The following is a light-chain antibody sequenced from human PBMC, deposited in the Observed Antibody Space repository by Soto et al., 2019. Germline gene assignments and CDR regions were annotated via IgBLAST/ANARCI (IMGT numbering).Light chain of an antibody. Sequence: DIQMTQSPSSLSASVGDRVTITCRASQGISKYLAWYQQKPGKVPKVLIYAASTLQSGVPSRFSGSGSGTDFTLTISSLQPEDVATYYCQKYNSAPLTFGRGTKVEIK. CDR3: QKYNSAPLT. J-gene: IGKJ4*01. CDR2: AAS. CDR1: QGISKY. V-gene: IGKV1-27*01.